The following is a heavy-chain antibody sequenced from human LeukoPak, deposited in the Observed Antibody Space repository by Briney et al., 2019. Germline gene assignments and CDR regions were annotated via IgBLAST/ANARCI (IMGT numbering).Heavy chain of an antibody. D-gene: IGHD2-15*01. CDR2: TYYRSKWYN. CDR1: GDSVSSNSAA. J-gene: IGHJ4*02. CDR3: ARECVGYCSGDSCYSEVCGFDY. Sequence: SQTLSLTCAISGDSVSSNSAAWNWIRQSPSRGLEWLGRTYYRSKWYNDYAVSVKSRITINPDTSKNQFSLQLNSVTPEDTAVYYCARECVGYCSGDSCYSEVCGFDYWGQGTLVTVSS. V-gene: IGHV6-1*01.